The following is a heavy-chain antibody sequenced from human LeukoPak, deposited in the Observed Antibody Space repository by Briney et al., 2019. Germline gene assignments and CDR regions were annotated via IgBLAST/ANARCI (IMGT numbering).Heavy chain of an antibody. CDR3: ARDAEAEPFYFYYMDV. CDR1: RFTFSSYA. CDR2: ISYDGSAK. Sequence: GGSPRLSCAASRFTFSSYAMHWVRQAPGKGPECVAVISYDGSAKYYADSVKGRFTISRDKSKNTLYLQINSLTPGDTAVYFCARDAEAEPFYFYYMDVWGKGTTVTVSS. V-gene: IGHV3-30*01. D-gene: IGHD6-13*01. J-gene: IGHJ6*03.